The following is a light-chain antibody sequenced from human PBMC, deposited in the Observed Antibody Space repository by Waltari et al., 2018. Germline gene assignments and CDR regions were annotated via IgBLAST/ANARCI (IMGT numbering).Light chain of an antibody. Sequence: RATLSCRASQSFTRYLAWYQHKPGQAPRLLIYDASTRAAGIADRFTGSGFGTDFTLTISRLEPEDSAVYYCQHYVRLSVTFGQGTKVEIK. CDR3: QHYVRLSVT. CDR2: DAS. CDR1: QSFTRY. V-gene: IGKV3-20*01. J-gene: IGKJ1*01.